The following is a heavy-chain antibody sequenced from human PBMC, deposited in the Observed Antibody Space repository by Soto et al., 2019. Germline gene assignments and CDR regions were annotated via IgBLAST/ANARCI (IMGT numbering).Heavy chain of an antibody. CDR1: GFTFSSYW. Sequence: GGSLRLSCAASGFTFSSYWMTWVRQAPGKGLEWVANINQDGSEKYYMDSMKGRFTISRDNAKNSLLLQLSSLRSEDTAVYYCAADLGYSGYDPRYYYYYYGMDVWGQGTTVTVSS. D-gene: IGHD5-12*01. CDR3: AADLGYSGYDPRYYYYYYGMDV. CDR2: INQDGSEK. V-gene: IGHV3-7*03. J-gene: IGHJ6*02.